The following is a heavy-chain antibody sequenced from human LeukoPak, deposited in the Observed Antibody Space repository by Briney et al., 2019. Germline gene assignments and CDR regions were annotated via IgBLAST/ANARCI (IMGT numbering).Heavy chain of an antibody. CDR3: TRVPYGDYWSSDY. D-gene: IGHD4-17*01. Sequence: PGGSLRLSCAASGFTFSSYSMNWVRQAPGKGLEWVSSISSSSSYIYYADSVKGRFTISRDNAKNSVYLQMNSLRAEDTAIYYCTRVPYGDYWSSDYWGQGTLVTVSS. CDR1: GFTFSSYS. CDR2: ISSSSSYI. V-gene: IGHV3-21*03. J-gene: IGHJ4*02.